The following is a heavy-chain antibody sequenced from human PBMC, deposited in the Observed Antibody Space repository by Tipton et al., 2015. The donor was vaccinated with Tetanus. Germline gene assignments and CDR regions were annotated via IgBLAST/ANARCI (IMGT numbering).Heavy chain of an antibody. Sequence: TLSLTCTVSGGSISSYYWSWIRQPPGKGLEWIGYIYYSGSTNYNPSLKSRVTISVDTSKNQFSLNLSSVTAADTAVYYCARGGITAAGILDYWDQGTLVTVSS. CDR3: ARGGITAAGILDY. D-gene: IGHD6-13*01. CDR2: IYYSGST. J-gene: IGHJ4*02. V-gene: IGHV4-59*01. CDR1: GGSISSYY.